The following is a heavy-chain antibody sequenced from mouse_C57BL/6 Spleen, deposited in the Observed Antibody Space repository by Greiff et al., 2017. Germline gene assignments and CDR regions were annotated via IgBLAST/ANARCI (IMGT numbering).Heavy chain of an antibody. Sequence: EVQVVESGGGLVKPGGSLKLSCAASGFTFSDYGMHWVRQAPEKGLEWVAYISSGSSTIYYADTVKGRFTISRDNAKNTLFLQMTSLRSEDTAMYYCARHSNYADYYAMDYWGQGTSVTVSS. J-gene: IGHJ4*01. CDR2: ISSGSSTI. CDR3: ARHSNYADYYAMDY. CDR1: GFTFSDYG. D-gene: IGHD2-5*01. V-gene: IGHV5-17*01.